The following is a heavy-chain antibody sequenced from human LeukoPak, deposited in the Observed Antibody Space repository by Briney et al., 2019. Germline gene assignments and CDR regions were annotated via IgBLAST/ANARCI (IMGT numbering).Heavy chain of an antibody. CDR1: GFTFSSYS. J-gene: IGHJ6*02. Sequence: GGSLRLSCAASGFTFSSYSMNWVRQAPGKGLEWVSYISSSSSTIYCADSVKGRFTISRDNAKNSLYLQMNSLRAEDTAVYYCAREGVHYDFWSGTLYGMDVWGQGTTVTVSS. CDR3: AREGVHYDFWSGTLYGMDV. D-gene: IGHD3-3*01. CDR2: ISSSSSTI. V-gene: IGHV3-48*01.